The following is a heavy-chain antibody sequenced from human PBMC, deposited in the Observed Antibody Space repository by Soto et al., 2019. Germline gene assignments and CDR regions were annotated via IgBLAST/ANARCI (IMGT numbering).Heavy chain of an antibody. D-gene: IGHD3-9*01. J-gene: IGHJ4*02. CDR2: ISGSGGST. CDR1: GFTFSSYA. CDR3: AKLKGYYDILTGYPITDPPVFDY. V-gene: IGHV3-23*01. Sequence: GGSLRLSCAASGFTFSSYAMSWVRQAPGKGLEWVSAISGSGGSTYYADSVKGRFTISRDNSKNTLYLQMNSLRAEDTAVYYCAKLKGYYDILTGYPITDPPVFDYWGQGTLVTVSS.